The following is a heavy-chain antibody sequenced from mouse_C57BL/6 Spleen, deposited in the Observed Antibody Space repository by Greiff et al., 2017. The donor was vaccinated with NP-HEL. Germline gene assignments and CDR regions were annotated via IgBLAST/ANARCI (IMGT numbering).Heavy chain of an antibody. D-gene: IGHD2-4*01. CDR3: ARRGYYDYDWFAY. V-gene: IGHV1-80*01. Sequence: VQLQQSGAELVKPGASVKISCKASGYSFSSYWMTWVKQRPGKGLEWIGQIYPGDGDTNYNGKFKGKATLTADKSSSTAYMQLSSLTSEDSAVYFCARRGYYDYDWFAYWGQGTLVTVSA. J-gene: IGHJ3*01. CDR1: GYSFSSYW. CDR2: IYPGDGDT.